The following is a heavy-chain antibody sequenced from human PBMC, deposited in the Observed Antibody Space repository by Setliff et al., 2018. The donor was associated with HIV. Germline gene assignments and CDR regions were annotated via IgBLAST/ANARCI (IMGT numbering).Heavy chain of an antibody. Sequence: SETLSLTCSVSGGSTSSYYWNWIRQPAGKGLEWIGRIFSSGTTNYNPSLQSRITMSVDTSKNQFSLKLNSVTAADTAVYYCAREGWSDHYYYYMDVWDKGTTVTVSS. CDR2: IFSSGTT. D-gene: IGHD2-15*01. CDR1: GGSTSSYY. J-gene: IGHJ6*03. V-gene: IGHV4-4*07. CDR3: AREGWSDHYYYYMDV.